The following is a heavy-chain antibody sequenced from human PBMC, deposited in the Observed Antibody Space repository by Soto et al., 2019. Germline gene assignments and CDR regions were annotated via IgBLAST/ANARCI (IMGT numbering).Heavy chain of an antibody. V-gene: IGHV5-10-1*01. CDR1: GSTFPTSR. J-gene: IGHJ5*02. CDR3: ARSQYYYDSSGFNWFDP. CDR2: IDPTDSYT. Sequence: GGLLRISFQLLGSTFPTSRLTRFGRWPGKGRECMGRIDPTDSYTDYGPSFEGHVTMSVDRSINTAYLEWSSLKASDTAMYYCARSQYYYDSSGFNWFDPWGQGTLVTVSS. D-gene: IGHD3-22*01.